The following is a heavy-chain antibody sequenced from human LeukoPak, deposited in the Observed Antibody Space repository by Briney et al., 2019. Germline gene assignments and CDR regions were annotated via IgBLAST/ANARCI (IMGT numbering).Heavy chain of an antibody. Sequence: SETLSLTCTVSGGSISSYYWSWIRQPPGKGLEWIGYIYYSGSTNYNPSLKSRVTISVDTSKNQFSLKLSSVTAADTAVYYCARDSERGSGYYYLDYWGQGTLVTVSS. CDR3: ARDSERGSGYYYLDY. J-gene: IGHJ4*02. V-gene: IGHV4-59*01. D-gene: IGHD3-22*01. CDR2: IYYSGST. CDR1: GGSISSYY.